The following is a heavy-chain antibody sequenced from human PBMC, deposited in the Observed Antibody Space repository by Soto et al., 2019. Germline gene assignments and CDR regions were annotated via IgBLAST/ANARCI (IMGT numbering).Heavy chain of an antibody. Sequence: QVQVVQSGSEVKKPGASVKVSCKTSGYMFTINGISWVRQVPGQGLEWMGWISTNSGNTKFAQNFQDRVTLTTDTSTSTAYTELRSLRSDDTAIYYCARDKDWDLDNWGQGTLVTVSS. CDR1: GYMFTING. CDR3: ARDKDWDLDN. CDR2: ISTNSGNT. V-gene: IGHV1-18*01. D-gene: IGHD3-9*01. J-gene: IGHJ4*02.